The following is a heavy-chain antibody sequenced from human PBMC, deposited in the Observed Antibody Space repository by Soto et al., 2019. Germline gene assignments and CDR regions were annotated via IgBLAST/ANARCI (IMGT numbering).Heavy chain of an antibody. D-gene: IGHD2-15*01. V-gene: IGHV3-11*04. CDR3: ARDPNCSGGSCYPGAFDI. CDR1: GYTFSDYY. CDR2: IDTSGTKI. J-gene: IGHJ3*02. Sequence: PGGSLRLSCAASGYTFSDYYMSWIRQAPGKGLEWISYIDTSGTKIYYADSVKGRFTITRDNAKNSLYLEMNSLRDEDTAVYYCARDPNCSGGSCYPGAFDIWGQGTMVTVSS.